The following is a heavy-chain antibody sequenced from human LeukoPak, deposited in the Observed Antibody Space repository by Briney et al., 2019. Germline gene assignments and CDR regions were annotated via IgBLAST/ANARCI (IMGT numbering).Heavy chain of an antibody. CDR1: GYSFTSYW. V-gene: IGHV5-51*01. CDR3: ARVGCCSGGSCYSDFENWFDP. D-gene: IGHD2-15*01. J-gene: IGHJ5*02. Sequence: GESLKISCKGSGYSFTSYWIGWVRQMPGKGLEWMGIIYPGDSDTTYSPSFQGQVTISADKSISTAYLQWRSLKASDTAMYYCARVGCCSGGSCYSDFENWFDPRGQGTLVTVSS. CDR2: IYPGDSDT.